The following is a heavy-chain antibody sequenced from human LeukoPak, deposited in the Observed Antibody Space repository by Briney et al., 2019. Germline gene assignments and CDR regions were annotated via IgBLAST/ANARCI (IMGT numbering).Heavy chain of an antibody. Sequence: GSLRLSCEPSGFTFDDYGTTWVRQAPGKGLEWVSGINWNGGSTGYADSVKGRFTISRDNAKNSLYLQMNSLRAEDTALYYCARGGIAAAGHDYWGEGTLVTVSS. CDR2: INWNGGST. V-gene: IGHV3-20*04. J-gene: IGHJ4*02. D-gene: IGHD6-13*01. CDR1: GFTFDDYG. CDR3: ARGGIAAAGHDY.